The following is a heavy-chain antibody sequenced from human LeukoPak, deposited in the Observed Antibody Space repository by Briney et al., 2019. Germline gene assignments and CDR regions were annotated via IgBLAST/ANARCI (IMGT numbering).Heavy chain of an antibody. V-gene: IGHV3-72*01. CDR1: GFTFSDHY. CDR3: VRGFNSFDV. CDR2: SRNKANSYTT. J-gene: IGHJ3*01. Sequence: PGGSLRLSCVASGFTFSDHYMDWVRQTPGKGLEWIARSRNKANSYTTVYAASVQGRFTISGDVSKNSLYLQMNSLQSDDTALYYCVRGFNSFDVWGQGTMVTVSS.